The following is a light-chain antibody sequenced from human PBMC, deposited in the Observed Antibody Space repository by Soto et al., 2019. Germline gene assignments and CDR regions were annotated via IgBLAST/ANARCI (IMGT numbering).Light chain of an antibody. V-gene: IGKV1-27*01. CDR3: QKYNSAPWT. CDR2: AAS. CDR1: QGISND. Sequence: DIQMTQSPSSLSASVGDRVTITCRASQGISNDLAWYQQKPGKVPKLLIYAASTLQSGVPSRFSRSGSGTDFTLTIRSLQPEDVVSYFCQKYNSAPWTFGQGTKVEIK. J-gene: IGKJ1*01.